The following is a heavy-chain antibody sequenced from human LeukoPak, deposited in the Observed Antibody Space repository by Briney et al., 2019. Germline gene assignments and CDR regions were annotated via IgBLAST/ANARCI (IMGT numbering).Heavy chain of an antibody. CDR1: GGTFSSYT. Sequence: ASVKVSRKASGGTFSSYTISWVRQAPGQGLEWMGRIIPILGIANYAQKFQGRVTITADKSTSTAYMELSSLRSEDTAVYYCARSSYDSSGYYYYYYGMDVWGQGTTVTVSS. CDR2: IIPILGIA. J-gene: IGHJ6*02. V-gene: IGHV1-69*02. D-gene: IGHD3-22*01. CDR3: ARSSYDSSGYYYYYYGMDV.